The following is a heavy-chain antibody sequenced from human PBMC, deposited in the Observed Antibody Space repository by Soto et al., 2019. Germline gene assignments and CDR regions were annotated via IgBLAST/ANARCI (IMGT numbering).Heavy chain of an antibody. CDR3: ARCDYGYGMDV. CDR1: GFTFSIYW. CDR2: IKQDGSEK. Sequence: GSLRLSCAASGFTFSIYWMTWVRQAPGKGLEWVANIKQDGSEKYYVDSVKGRFTISRDNAKNSLYLQMNSLRAEDTAVYYCARCDYGYGMDVWGQGTTVTVSS. J-gene: IGHJ6*02. V-gene: IGHV3-7*01. D-gene: IGHD4-17*01.